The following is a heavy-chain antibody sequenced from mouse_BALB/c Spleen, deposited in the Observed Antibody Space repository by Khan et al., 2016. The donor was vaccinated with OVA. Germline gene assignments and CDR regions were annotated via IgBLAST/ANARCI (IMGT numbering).Heavy chain of an antibody. CDR3: ARSRWLLPAMDY. CDR2: INTNTGEP. CDR1: GYTFTNYG. D-gene: IGHD2-3*01. V-gene: IGHV9-3*02. J-gene: IGHJ4*01. Sequence: QEVQSGPDLKKPGETVKISCKASGYTFTNYGMNWVRQSPGKGLKWMGWINTNTGEPTYAEEFKGRFAFSLETSASTAYLQINNLKNEDTATYFCARSRWLLPAMDYWGQGTSVTVSS.